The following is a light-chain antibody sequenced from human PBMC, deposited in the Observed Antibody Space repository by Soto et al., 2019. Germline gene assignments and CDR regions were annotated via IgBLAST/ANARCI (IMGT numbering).Light chain of an antibody. J-gene: IGLJ2*01. V-gene: IGLV1-44*01. CDR1: SSNIGGNI. CDR3: AAWDDSLNGVV. CDR2: GND. Sequence: QSVLTQPPSASGTPGQRVTISCSGSSSNIGGNIVNWYQQLPGTAPELLIFGNDQRPSWVPDRFSGSKSGTSASLAISGLQSEDEANYYCAAWDDSLNGVVFGGGTKLTVL.